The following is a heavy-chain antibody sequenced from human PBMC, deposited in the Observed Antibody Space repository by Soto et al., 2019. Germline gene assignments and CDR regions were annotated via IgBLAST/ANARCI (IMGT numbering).Heavy chain of an antibody. CDR3: ARMEVYCSGGSCPLDY. CDR1: GFTFSSYA. CDR2: ISYDGSNK. J-gene: IGHJ4*02. Sequence: QVQLVESGGGVVQPGRSLRLSCAASGFTFSSYAMHWVRQAPGKGLEWVAVISYDGSNKYYADSVKGRFTISRDNSKNTLYLQMNSLRAEDTAVYYCARMEVYCSGGSCPLDYWGQGNLVTVSS. D-gene: IGHD2-15*01. V-gene: IGHV3-30-3*01.